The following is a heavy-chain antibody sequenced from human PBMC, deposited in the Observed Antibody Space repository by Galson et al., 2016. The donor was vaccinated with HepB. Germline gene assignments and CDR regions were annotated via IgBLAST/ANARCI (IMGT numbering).Heavy chain of an antibody. CDR2: IYSGGAT. Sequence: SLRLSCAASGISVSNNYMIWVRQAPGKGLEWVSSIYSGGATHYADSVRGRFTISRDSSKNTLYLQMNSLRAEDTAVYFCARDPNAAANGTWGWGQGTLVTVSS. CDR3: ARDPNAAANGTWG. J-gene: IGHJ4*02. CDR1: GISVSNNY. V-gene: IGHV3-53*01. D-gene: IGHD6-13*01.